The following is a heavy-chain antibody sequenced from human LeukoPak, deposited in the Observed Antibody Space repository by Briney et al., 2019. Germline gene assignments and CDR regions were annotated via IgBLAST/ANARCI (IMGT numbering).Heavy chain of an antibody. CDR2: IFYSGST. J-gene: IGHJ4*02. Sequence: PSETLSLTCTVSGAPITTHYWSWIRQPPGKGLEWIGYIFYSGSTNYNPSLKSRVTMSVDTSKSQFSLKLSSVTPADTAVYYCARGNGYNHYWGQGTLVTVTS. D-gene: IGHD5-24*01. V-gene: IGHV4-59*11. CDR3: ARGNGYNHY. CDR1: GAPITTHY.